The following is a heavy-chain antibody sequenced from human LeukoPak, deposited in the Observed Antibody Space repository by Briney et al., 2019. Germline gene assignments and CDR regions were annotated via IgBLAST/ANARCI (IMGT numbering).Heavy chain of an antibody. Sequence: ASMKVSCKASGYTFTSYDINWVRQATGQGLEWMGWMNPNSGNTGYAQKFQGRVTITRNTSISTAYMELSSLRSEDTAVYYCAISNYCSSTSCYTRTPRYNWFDPWGQGTLVTVSS. CDR1: GYTFTSYD. D-gene: IGHD2-2*02. J-gene: IGHJ5*02. CDR3: AISNYCSSTSCYTRTPRYNWFDP. CDR2: MNPNSGNT. V-gene: IGHV1-8*01.